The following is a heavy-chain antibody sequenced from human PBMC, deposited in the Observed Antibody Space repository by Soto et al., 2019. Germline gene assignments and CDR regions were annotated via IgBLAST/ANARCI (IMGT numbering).Heavy chain of an antibody. Sequence: ASVKVSCKASGYTFTSYYMHWVRQAPGQGLEWMGIINPSGGSTSYAQKFQGRVTMTRDTSTSTAYMELSSLRSEDTAMYYCARSPLDWRFDLWGRGTLVTVSS. CDR2: INPSGGST. CDR3: ARSPLDWRFDL. V-gene: IGHV1-46*01. J-gene: IGHJ2*01. CDR1: GYTFTSYY. D-gene: IGHD3-9*01.